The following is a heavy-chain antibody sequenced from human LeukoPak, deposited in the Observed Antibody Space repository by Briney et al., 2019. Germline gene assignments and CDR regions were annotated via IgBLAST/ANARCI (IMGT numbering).Heavy chain of an antibody. CDR3: AREGVYYYGSGSYYNGMFFDY. CDR1: GYTFTSYG. Sequence: ASVKVSCKASGYTFTSYGISWVRQAPGQGLEGMGWISAYNGNTNNEHKLQGRVTITTDTSTSTAYMELRSLRSDDTAVYYCAREGVYYYGSGSYYNGMFFDYWGQGTLVTVSS. D-gene: IGHD3-10*01. V-gene: IGHV1-18*01. J-gene: IGHJ4*02. CDR2: ISAYNGNT.